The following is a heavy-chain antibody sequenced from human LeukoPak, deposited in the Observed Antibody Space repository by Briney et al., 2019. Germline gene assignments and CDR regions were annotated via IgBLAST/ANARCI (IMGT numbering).Heavy chain of an antibody. J-gene: IGHJ6*03. Sequence: GESLKISCKGSGYSFTSCWIGWVRQMPGKGLEWMGIIYPGDSDTRYSPSFQGQVTISADKSISTAYLQWSSLKASDTAMYYCARVVWSSGSYYQYYYMDVWGKGTTVTVSS. CDR2: IYPGDSDT. CDR3: ARVVWSSGSYYQYYYMDV. CDR1: GYSFTSCW. V-gene: IGHV5-51*01. D-gene: IGHD6-19*01.